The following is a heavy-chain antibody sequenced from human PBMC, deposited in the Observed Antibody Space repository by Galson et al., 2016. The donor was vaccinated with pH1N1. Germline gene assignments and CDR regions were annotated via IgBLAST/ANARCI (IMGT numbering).Heavy chain of an antibody. J-gene: IGHJ4*02. D-gene: IGHD6-19*01. CDR1: GFDFNNYW. CDR3: AREVGGRSSY. V-gene: IGHV3-7*01. CDR2: IKEDGSEK. Sequence: SCAASGFDFNNYWMNWVRQAPGKGLEWVASIKEDGSEKLYGDSVKGRFTISRDNAKNSLYLQMNSLRVEDTSVYFCAREVGGRSSYWGQGTLVTVSS.